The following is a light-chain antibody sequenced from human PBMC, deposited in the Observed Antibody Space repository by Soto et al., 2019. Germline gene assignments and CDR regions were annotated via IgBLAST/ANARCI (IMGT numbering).Light chain of an antibody. CDR1: QSVSNNY. V-gene: IGKV3-20*01. CDR2: GAY. J-gene: IGKJ1*01. Sequence: EIVLTQSPGTLSLSPGERATLSCRASQSVSNNYLAWYQQKPGQAPRLLIYGAYSGATGIPDRFSGSGSGTDFTLTISRLEPEDFAVYYCQQYGSSPRTVGQGTTV. CDR3: QQYGSSPRT.